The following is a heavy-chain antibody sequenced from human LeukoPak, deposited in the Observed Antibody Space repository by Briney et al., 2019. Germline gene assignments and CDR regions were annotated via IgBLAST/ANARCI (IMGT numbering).Heavy chain of an antibody. D-gene: IGHD4-17*01. Sequence: PSETLSLTCTVSGYSISSGYYWGWIRQPPGKGLEWIGSIYHSGSTYYNPSLKSRVTISVDTSKNQFSLKLSSVTAADTAVYYCANDYGDYGAFDIWGQGTMVTVSS. CDR3: ANDYGDYGAFDI. CDR2: IYHSGST. J-gene: IGHJ3*02. CDR1: GYSISSGYY. V-gene: IGHV4-38-2*02.